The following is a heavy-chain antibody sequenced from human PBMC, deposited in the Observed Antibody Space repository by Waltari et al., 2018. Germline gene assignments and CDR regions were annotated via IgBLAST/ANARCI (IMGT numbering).Heavy chain of an antibody. Sequence: QVQLQESGPGLVKPSQTLSLTCTVSGGSISSDDYSWSWIRQPPGKGLEWIGYIHYRGSAFYSPSLKSRITISIDRSRNQFSLKVNSVTDADTAVYYCARVEIGNEGHPPDSWGQGTLVTVSS. J-gene: IGHJ4*02. CDR2: IHYRGSA. CDR3: ARVEIGNEGHPPDS. D-gene: IGHD1-1*01. V-gene: IGHV4-30-4*01. CDR1: GGSISSDDYS.